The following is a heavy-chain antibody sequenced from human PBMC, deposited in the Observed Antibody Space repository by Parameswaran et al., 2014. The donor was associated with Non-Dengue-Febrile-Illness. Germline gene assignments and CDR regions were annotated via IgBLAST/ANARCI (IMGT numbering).Heavy chain of an antibody. V-gene: IGHV3-15*01. Sequence: VRQMPGKGLEWVGRIKSKTDGGTTDYAAPVKGRFTISRDDSKNTLYLQMNSLKTEDTAVYYCTTEPYCTGGVCYTRGYFQHWGQGTLVTVSS. D-gene: IGHD2-8*02. CDR3: TTEPYCTGGVCYTRGYFQH. CDR2: IKSKTDGGTT. J-gene: IGHJ1*01.